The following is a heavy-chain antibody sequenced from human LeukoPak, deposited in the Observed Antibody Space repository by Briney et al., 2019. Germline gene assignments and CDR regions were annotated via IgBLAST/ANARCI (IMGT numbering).Heavy chain of an antibody. CDR2: IYYSGST. CDR1: GGSISSYY. Sequence: PSETLSLTCTVSGGSISSYYWSWIRQPPGKGLEWIGYIYYSGSTNYNPSLKSRVTISVDTSKNQFSLKLSSVTAADTAVYYCAREYRSKQLAFDPWGQGTLVTVSS. V-gene: IGHV4-59*01. CDR3: AREYRSKQLAFDP. D-gene: IGHD6-13*01. J-gene: IGHJ5*02.